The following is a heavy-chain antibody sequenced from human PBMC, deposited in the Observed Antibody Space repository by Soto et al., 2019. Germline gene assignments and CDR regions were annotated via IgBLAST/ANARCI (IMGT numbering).Heavy chain of an antibody. CDR2: ISNDGRRK. CDR1: GFSLSTNT. J-gene: IGHJ4*02. Sequence: PGGSLRLSCAASGFSLSTNTMHWVRQVPGKGLEWVASISNDGRRKYYADFVKGRFTISRDTANSILYLEMNSLRAEDTSLYYCARVATAMTYGFWGQGTQVTVSS. CDR3: ARVATAMTYGF. V-gene: IGHV3-30*04. D-gene: IGHD2-21*02.